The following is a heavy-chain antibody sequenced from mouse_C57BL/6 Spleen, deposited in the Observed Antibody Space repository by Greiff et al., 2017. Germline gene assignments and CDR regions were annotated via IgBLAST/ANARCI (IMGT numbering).Heavy chain of an antibody. V-gene: IGHV1-19*01. CDR2: INPYNGGT. Sequence: EVKVVESGPVLVKPGASVKMSCKASGYTFTDYYMNWVKQSHGKSLEWIGVINPYNGGTSYNQKFKGKATLTVDKSSSTAYMELNSLTSEDSAVYYCAVDRAYWGQGTLVTVSA. CDR3: AVDRAY. D-gene: IGHD3-3*01. J-gene: IGHJ3*01. CDR1: GYTFTDYY.